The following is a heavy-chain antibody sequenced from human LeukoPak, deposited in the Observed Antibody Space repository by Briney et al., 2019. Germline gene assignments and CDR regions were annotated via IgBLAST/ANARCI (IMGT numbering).Heavy chain of an antibody. J-gene: IGHJ6*04. Sequence: PGGSLRLSCAASGFTFNNYGMHWVRQAPGKGLDWVAVISYDGSNKYYADSVKGRFTISRDNSKNTLYLQMNSLRAEDTAVYYCAKDHTTGYCGMDVWGKGTTVTVSS. D-gene: IGHD1-1*01. CDR1: GFTFNNYG. V-gene: IGHV3-30*18. CDR2: ISYDGSNK. CDR3: AKDHTTGYCGMDV.